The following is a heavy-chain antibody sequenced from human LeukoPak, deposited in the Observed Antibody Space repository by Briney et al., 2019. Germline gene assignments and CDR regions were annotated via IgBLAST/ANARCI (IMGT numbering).Heavy chain of an antibody. CDR2: ILYDGSKK. Sequence: GGSLRLSCAASGFTFNSYGMHWVRQAPGKGLEWVAVILYDGSKKYYADSVKGRFTISRDNSKNTLYLQMNSLRAEDTAVYYCAKDYYGDYSGECDFWGQGTLVTVSS. J-gene: IGHJ4*02. CDR1: GFTFNSYG. CDR3: AKDYYGDYSGECDF. V-gene: IGHV3-30*18. D-gene: IGHD4-17*01.